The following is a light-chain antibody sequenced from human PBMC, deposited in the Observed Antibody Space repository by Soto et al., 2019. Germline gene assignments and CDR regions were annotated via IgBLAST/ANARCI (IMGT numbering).Light chain of an antibody. CDR1: QSVSSSY. Sequence: EIVLTQSPGTLSLSPGERATLSCRASQSVSSSYLAWYQQKPGQAPRLLIYGASSRATGIPDRFIGSGSGTDFTLTISRLEPEDFAVYFCQQYGISPGTFGAGTKVDIK. CDR3: QQYGISPGT. CDR2: GAS. V-gene: IGKV3-20*01. J-gene: IGKJ3*01.